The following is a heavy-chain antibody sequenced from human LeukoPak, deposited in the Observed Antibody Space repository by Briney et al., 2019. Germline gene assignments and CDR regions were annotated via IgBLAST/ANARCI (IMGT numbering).Heavy chain of an antibody. J-gene: IGHJ3*02. Sequence: GGSLRLSCAASGFTFSSYAMSWVRQAPGKGLEWVSAIIGSGGSTYYADSVRGRFTISRDNSKNTLYLQMNSLRAEDTAVYYCAKREIDIWAGYFLRAGAFDIWGQGTMVTVSS. V-gene: IGHV3-23*01. CDR2: IIGSGGST. D-gene: IGHD3-9*01. CDR1: GFTFSSYA. CDR3: AKREIDIWAGYFLRAGAFDI.